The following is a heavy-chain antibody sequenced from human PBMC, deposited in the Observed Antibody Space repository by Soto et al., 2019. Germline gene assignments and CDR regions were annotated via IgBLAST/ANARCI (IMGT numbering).Heavy chain of an antibody. CDR2: SYHTGST. CDR3: ARENSSGAYFDY. Sequence: PSETLSLTCTVSGGSLSSYYWTWIRQPPGKGLEWIGYSYHTGSTDYNPSLKSRASISVDRAKNQFSLKLTSVTAADSAVYFCARENSSGAYFDYWGQGILVTVSS. D-gene: IGHD3-10*01. V-gene: IGHV4-59*12. CDR1: GGSLSSYY. J-gene: IGHJ4*02.